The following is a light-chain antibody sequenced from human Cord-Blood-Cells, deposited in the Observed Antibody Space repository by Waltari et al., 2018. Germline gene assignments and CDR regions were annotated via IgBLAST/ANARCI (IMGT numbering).Light chain of an antibody. V-gene: IGLV3-19*01. CDR1: SLRSYY. CDR3: NSRDSSGNHQVV. J-gene: IGLJ2*01. Sequence: RITCQGDSLRSYYASWYQQKPGQAPVLVIYGKNNRPSGIPDRFSGSSSGNTASLTITGAQAEDEADYYCNSRDSSGNHQVVFGGGTKLTVL. CDR2: GKN.